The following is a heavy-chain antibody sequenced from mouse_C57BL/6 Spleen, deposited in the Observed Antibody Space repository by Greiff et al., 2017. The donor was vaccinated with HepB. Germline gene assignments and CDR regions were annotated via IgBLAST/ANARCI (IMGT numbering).Heavy chain of an antibody. Sequence: VKLQESGPELVKPGASVKISCKASGYAFSSSWMNWVKQRPGKGLEWIGRIYPGDGDTNYNGKFKGKATLTADKSSSTAYMQLSSLTSEDSAVYFCAEYYYGSSYWYFDVWGTGTTVTVSS. CDR2: IYPGDGDT. CDR1: GYAFSSSW. V-gene: IGHV1-82*01. CDR3: AEYYYGSSYWYFDV. D-gene: IGHD1-1*01. J-gene: IGHJ1*03.